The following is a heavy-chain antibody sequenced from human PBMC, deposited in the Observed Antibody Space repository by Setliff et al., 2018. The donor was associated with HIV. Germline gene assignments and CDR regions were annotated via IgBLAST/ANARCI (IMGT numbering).Heavy chain of an antibody. CDR3: ASVTLFVRFDF. J-gene: IGHJ4*02. Sequence: PSETLSLTCSVSGGPISSSSYYWGWIRQPPGKGLEWIGNIYSSGNTYYNPSXXXXLTMSVDTSKNQLSLKLSSLTAADTAMYYCASVTLFVRFDFWGLGTLXTVSS. CDR2: IYSSGNT. D-gene: IGHD3-10*02. CDR1: GGPISSSSYY. V-gene: IGHV4-39*01.